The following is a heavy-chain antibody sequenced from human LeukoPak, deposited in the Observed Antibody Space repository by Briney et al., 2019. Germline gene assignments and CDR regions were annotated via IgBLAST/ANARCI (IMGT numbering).Heavy chain of an antibody. Sequence: GESLKISWKGSGYSFTSYWIGWVRQMPGKGLEWMGMIYPGDSDTRYSPSFQGQVTISADKSISTAYLQWSSLKASDTAMYYCARHVAAAAYYYYYMDVWGKGTTVTVSS. D-gene: IGHD6-13*01. CDR3: ARHVAAAAYYYYYMDV. J-gene: IGHJ6*03. CDR2: IYPGDSDT. CDR1: GYSFTSYW. V-gene: IGHV5-51*01.